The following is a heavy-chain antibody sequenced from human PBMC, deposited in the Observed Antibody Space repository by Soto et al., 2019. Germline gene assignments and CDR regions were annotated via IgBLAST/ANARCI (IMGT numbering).Heavy chain of an antibody. J-gene: IGHJ4*02. V-gene: IGHV4-59*01. Sequence: ASETLSLTCPVSGGSISSYDLSWIRQPPGKGLEWIGYIYYSGSTNYNPSLKSRVTISVDTSKNQFSLKLSSVTAADTAVYYCARSPPDYYDSSGYYGFDYWGQGTLVTVSS. CDR3: ARSPPDYYDSSGYYGFDY. D-gene: IGHD3-22*01. CDR1: GGSISSYD. CDR2: IYYSGST.